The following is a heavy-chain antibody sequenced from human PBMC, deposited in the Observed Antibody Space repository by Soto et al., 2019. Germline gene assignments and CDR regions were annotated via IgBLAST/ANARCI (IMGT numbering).Heavy chain of an antibody. CDR3: ATHRDKWNDYVDY. D-gene: IGHD1-20*01. J-gene: IGHJ4*02. Sequence: ASATLSLTCTVSGRSMTSSNYYWGWIRQPPGKGLEWIGSIYDSENVFYNPSLKSRLILSVDSSNNQFSLKLTSVTAADTAGDYCATHRDKWNDYVDYWGQGNLVT. CDR2: IYDSENV. V-gene: IGHV4-39*01. CDR1: GRSMTSSNYY.